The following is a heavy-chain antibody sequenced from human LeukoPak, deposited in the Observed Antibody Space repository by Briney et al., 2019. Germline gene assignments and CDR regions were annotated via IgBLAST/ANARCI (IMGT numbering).Heavy chain of an antibody. CDR3: AKDFSGSGYLSSFDY. J-gene: IGHJ4*02. Sequence: PGGSLRLSCAASGFTFSSYAMSWVRQAPGKGLEWVSAISGSGGSTYYADSVKGRFTISRDNSKNTLYLQMNSLRAEDTAVYYCAKDFSGSGYLSSFDYWGQGTLVTVSS. CDR2: ISGSGGST. D-gene: IGHD3-22*01. V-gene: IGHV3-23*01. CDR1: GFTFSSYA.